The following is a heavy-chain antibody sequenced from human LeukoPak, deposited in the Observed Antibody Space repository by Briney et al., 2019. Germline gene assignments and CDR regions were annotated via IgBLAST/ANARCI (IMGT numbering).Heavy chain of an antibody. D-gene: IGHD2-15*01. Sequence: GGSLRLSCAASGFTLRNYAMSWVRQAPGKGLDWVSVIAGSVGGTYYADSVKGRFTISRDTSKNTLYLQMNSLRAEDTAVYYCAKALTGEDYGMDVWGQGTTVTVSS. CDR3: AKALTGEDYGMDV. CDR2: IAGSVGGT. V-gene: IGHV3-23*01. J-gene: IGHJ6*02. CDR1: GFTLRNYA.